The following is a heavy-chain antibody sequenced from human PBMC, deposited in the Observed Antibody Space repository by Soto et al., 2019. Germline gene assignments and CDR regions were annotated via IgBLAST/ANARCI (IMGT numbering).Heavy chain of an antibody. CDR3: ARDQYYYDSSGYVGQSAFDY. D-gene: IGHD3-22*01. CDR1: GFTFSSYG. CDR2: IWYDGSNK. Sequence: VQLVESGGGVVQPGRSLRLSCAASGFTFSSYGMHWVRQAPGKGLEWVAVIWYDGSNKYYADSVKGRFTISRDNSKNTLYLQMNSLRAEDTAVYYCARDQYYYDSSGYVGQSAFDYWGQGTLVTVSS. V-gene: IGHV3-33*01. J-gene: IGHJ4*02.